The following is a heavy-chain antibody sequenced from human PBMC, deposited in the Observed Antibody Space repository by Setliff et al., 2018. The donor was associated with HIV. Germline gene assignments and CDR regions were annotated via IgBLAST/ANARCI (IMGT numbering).Heavy chain of an antibody. Sequence: PGGSLRLSCTASGFTFGDYTMSWVRQAPGQGLEWVGFIRSKTYAGTTEYAASVKDRFTVSRDDSKSIAYLQINSLKTEDTAVYYCTRDKGYAFDIWGQGTMVTVSS. V-gene: IGHV3-49*04. CDR3: TRDKGYAFDI. J-gene: IGHJ3*02. CDR1: GFTFGDYT. D-gene: IGHD5-18*01. CDR2: IRSKTYAGTT.